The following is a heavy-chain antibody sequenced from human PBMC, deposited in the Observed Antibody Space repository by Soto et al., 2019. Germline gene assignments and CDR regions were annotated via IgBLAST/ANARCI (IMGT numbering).Heavy chain of an antibody. V-gene: IGHV3-23*04. D-gene: IGHD3-3*01. CDR3: VRDRSTISDFLSAFSSD. Sequence: EVQLVQSGGGFVQPGGSLRLSCAASGFTFSRSPMSWVRQVPGKGLEWISAIRDDGSSVYYVDSVKGRFTISRDNSKNTSSLRMKNLKAEDTAIYYCVRDRSTISDFLSAFSSDWGQGAMVIVSS. J-gene: IGHJ4*02. CDR1: GFTFSRSP. CDR2: IRDDGSSV.